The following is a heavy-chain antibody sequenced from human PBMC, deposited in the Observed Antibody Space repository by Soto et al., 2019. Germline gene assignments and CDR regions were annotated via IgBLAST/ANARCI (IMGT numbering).Heavy chain of an antibody. J-gene: IGHJ4*02. D-gene: IGHD3-10*01. V-gene: IGHV1-46*01. Sequence: WVRQANGQGLEWMGIINPNGGSTNYAQNLQGRFTMTSDTSTSTVYMELSSLRSDDTAVYYCARDLIRGLNWGQGTLVTVSS. CDR2: INPNGGST. CDR3: ARDLIRGLN.